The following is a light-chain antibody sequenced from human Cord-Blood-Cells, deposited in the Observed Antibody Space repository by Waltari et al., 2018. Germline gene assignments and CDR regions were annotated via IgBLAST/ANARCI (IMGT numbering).Light chain of an antibody. J-gene: IGLJ1*01. CDR1: SSDVGSYNL. Sequence: QSALTQPASVSGSPGQSITISCTGTSSDVGSYNLVSWYQQHPGKAPKLMIYEGSKRPSVVSNRFSGSKSGNTASLTISGLHADDEADYYCCSYAVSSTYVFGTGTKVTVL. V-gene: IGLV2-23*01. CDR2: EGS. CDR3: CSYAVSSTYV.